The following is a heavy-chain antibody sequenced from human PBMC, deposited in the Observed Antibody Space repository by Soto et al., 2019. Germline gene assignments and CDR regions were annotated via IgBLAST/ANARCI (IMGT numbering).Heavy chain of an antibody. V-gene: IGHV3-33*01. J-gene: IGHJ4*02. D-gene: IGHD5-12*01. CDR2: IWYDGSNK. CDR3: ARGEMATIFPLGY. CDR1: GFTFSSYG. Sequence: QVQLVESGGGVVQPGRSLRLSCAASGFTFSSYGMHWVRQAPGKGLEWVAVIWYDGSNKYYADSVKGRFTISRDNSKNTLYLQMNSLRAEDTAVYYCARGEMATIFPLGYWGQGTLVTVSS.